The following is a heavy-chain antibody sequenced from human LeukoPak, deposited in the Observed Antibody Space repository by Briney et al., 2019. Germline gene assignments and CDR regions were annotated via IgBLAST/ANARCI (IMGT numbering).Heavy chain of an antibody. CDR2: INPSGGST. D-gene: IGHD3-10*01. Sequence: ASVKVSCKASGYTFTSYYMHWVRQAPGQGLEWMGIINPSGGSTSYAQKFQGRVTMTRDMSTSTVYMELSSLRSEDTAAYYCAREPLYFYGSGSYDYWGQGTLVTVSS. CDR3: AREPLYFYGSGSYDY. V-gene: IGHV1-46*01. J-gene: IGHJ4*02. CDR1: GYTFTSYY.